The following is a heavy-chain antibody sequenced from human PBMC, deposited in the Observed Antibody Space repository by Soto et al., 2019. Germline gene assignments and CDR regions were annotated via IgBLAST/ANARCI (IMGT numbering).Heavy chain of an antibody. D-gene: IGHD2-21*02. CDR1: GGSIRSDYYH. V-gene: IGHV4-30-4*08. CDR2: IHHSGSI. Sequence: SSETPSPPCTVSGGSIRSDYYHWTWVRQSPERGLEWIGYIHHSGSILYNPSLKSRVTISVDTSKNQFSLHLSSVTAADTAVYFCAREDDGGDTLDVWGQGTTVTVSS. J-gene: IGHJ6*02. CDR3: AREDDGGDTLDV.